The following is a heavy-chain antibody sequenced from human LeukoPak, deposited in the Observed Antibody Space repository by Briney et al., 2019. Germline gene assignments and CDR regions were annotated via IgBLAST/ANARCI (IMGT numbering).Heavy chain of an antibody. CDR3: ARRSPLEWLSEQYYFDY. CDR1: GFTFHNNW. CDR2: MNQDGSEK. Sequence: GGSLRLSCAASGFTFHNNWMSWVRKAPGKGLEWVANMNQDGSEKNYVDSVKGRFTISRDNAKNSLSLQMNSLRAEDTAVYYCARRSPLEWLSEQYYFDYWGQGTLVTVSS. V-gene: IGHV3-7*03. D-gene: IGHD3-3*01. J-gene: IGHJ4*02.